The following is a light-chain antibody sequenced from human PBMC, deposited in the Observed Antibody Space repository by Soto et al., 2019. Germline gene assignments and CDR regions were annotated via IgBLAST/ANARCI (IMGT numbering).Light chain of an antibody. CDR3: QQRSNWPPVT. Sequence: EIVMTQSPATLSVSPGERVTLSCRASQDIRSSLAWYQQKPGQAPGLLIYGASIRATGVPATFSGSGSGTEFTLSISSLEPEDFGVYYCQQRSNWPPVTFGGGTKVDIK. J-gene: IGKJ4*01. CDR2: GAS. CDR1: QDIRSS. V-gene: IGKV3-15*01.